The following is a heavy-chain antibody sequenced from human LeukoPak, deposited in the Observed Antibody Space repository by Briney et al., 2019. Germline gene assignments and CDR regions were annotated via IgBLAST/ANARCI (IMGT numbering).Heavy chain of an antibody. V-gene: IGHV3-74*01. CDR1: GFTFTSYW. Sequence: GGSLRLSCATSGFTFTSYWMHWVRQVAGKGLVWLARVDLGGSRTNYAKSVKGRFTISRDNAKSTVYLQMNSLRVEDTAVYYCITDLGWGQGTLVTVSS. J-gene: IGHJ4*02. D-gene: IGHD1-14*01. CDR2: VDLGGSRT. CDR3: ITDLG.